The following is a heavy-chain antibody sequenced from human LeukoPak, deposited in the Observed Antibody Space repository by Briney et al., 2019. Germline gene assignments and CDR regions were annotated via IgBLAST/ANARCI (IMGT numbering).Heavy chain of an antibody. CDR3: ARGARGYSSGWYPVYYYYYYMDV. V-gene: IGHV3-21*01. CDR2: INADSSHI. Sequence: GGSLRLSCAASGFTFSTYSMNWVRQAPGKGLEWVSSINADSSHIYYADSVKGRFTISRDNAKNSLYLQMNSLRAEDTAVYYCARGARGYSSGWYPVYYYYYYMDVWGKGTTVTISS. CDR1: GFTFSTYS. J-gene: IGHJ6*03. D-gene: IGHD6-19*01.